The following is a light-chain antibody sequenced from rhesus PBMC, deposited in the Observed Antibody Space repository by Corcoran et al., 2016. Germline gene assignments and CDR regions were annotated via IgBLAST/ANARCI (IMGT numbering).Light chain of an antibody. J-gene: IGKJ2*01. V-gene: IGKV1-25*01. Sequence: DIQMTQSPSSLSASVGDRVTITCRARQGITNDLAWYQQKPGKIPKLLIYEASSLQSGIPSRFSGSGAGTDFTLTISSLQSEEFATYYCQHYYSTPDSFGQGTKVEIK. CDR3: QHYYSTPDS. CDR2: EAS. CDR1: QGITND.